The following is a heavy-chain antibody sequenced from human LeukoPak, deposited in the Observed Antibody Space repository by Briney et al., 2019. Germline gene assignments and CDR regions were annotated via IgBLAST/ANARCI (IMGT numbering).Heavy chain of an antibody. J-gene: IGHJ6*03. CDR1: GGSISSGGYY. V-gene: IGHV4-61*02. Sequence: PSETLSLTCTVSGGSISSGGYYWSWIRQPAGKELEWIGRISSSGSANYNPSLKSRVTISVDTSKNQFSLKLSSVTAADTAVYYCASSQPLDPVKGPSYYYYYMDVWGKGTTVTVSS. CDR3: ASSQPLDPVKGPSYYYYYMDV. D-gene: IGHD3/OR15-3a*01. CDR2: ISSSGSA.